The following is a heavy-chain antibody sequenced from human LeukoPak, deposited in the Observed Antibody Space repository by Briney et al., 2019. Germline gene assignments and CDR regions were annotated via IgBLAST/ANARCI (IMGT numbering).Heavy chain of an antibody. CDR2: IKQDGSQK. V-gene: IGHV3-7*01. J-gene: IGHJ5*01. CDR1: GFTFSSYW. Sequence: PGGSLRLSCAASGFTFSSYWMSWVRQAPGKGLEWVANIKQDGSQKYYVDSVKGRFTISRDNAKNSMYLQMNSLRAEDTAVYYCARPWSGYSFDCWGQGTLVTVSS. D-gene: IGHD3-3*01. CDR3: ARPWSGYSFDC.